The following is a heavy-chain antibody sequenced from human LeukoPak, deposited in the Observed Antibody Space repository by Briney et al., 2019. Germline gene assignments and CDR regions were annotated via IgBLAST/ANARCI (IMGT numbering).Heavy chain of an antibody. V-gene: IGHV1-69*05. CDR1: GGTFSSYA. D-gene: IGHD2-15*01. Sequence: GASVKVSCKASGGTFSSYAISWVRQAPGQGLEWMGRIIPIFGTANYAQKFQGRVTITTDESTSTAYMELSSLRSEDTAVYYCARDCSGGSCYPYAGYWGQGTPVTVSS. CDR3: ARDCSGGSCYPYAGY. CDR2: IIPIFGTA. J-gene: IGHJ4*02.